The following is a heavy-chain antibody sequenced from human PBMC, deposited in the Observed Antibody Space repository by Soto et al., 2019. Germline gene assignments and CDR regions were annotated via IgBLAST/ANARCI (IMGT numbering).Heavy chain of an antibody. Sequence: GGSLRLSCAASGFTFSNYWMSWVRQAPGKGLAWVADIKQDGTEKYYVDSVKGRFTISRDNAKNSLYLQMNSLRAEDTAVYYCTTDRITGTTGYYYGMDVWGQGTTVTVSS. CDR2: IKQDGTEK. D-gene: IGHD1-7*01. CDR3: TTDRITGTTGYYYGMDV. J-gene: IGHJ6*02. CDR1: GFTFSNYW. V-gene: IGHV3-7*03.